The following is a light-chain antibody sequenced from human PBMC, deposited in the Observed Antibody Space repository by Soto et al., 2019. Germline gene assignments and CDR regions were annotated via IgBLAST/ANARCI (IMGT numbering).Light chain of an antibody. J-gene: IGKJ1*01. CDR1: QSVSSSY. Sequence: EIVLTQSPGTLSLSPGERVTLSCRASQSVSSSYLAWYQQKPGQAPRLLIYDASNRATGIPARFSGSGSGTDFTLTISSLQPDDFATYYCQQYNSYSPTFGQGTKVDIK. V-gene: IGKV3-20*01. CDR3: QQYNSYSPT. CDR2: DAS.